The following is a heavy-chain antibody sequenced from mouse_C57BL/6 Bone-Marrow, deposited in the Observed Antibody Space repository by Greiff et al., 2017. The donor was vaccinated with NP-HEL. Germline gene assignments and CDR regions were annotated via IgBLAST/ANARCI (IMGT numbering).Heavy chain of an antibody. D-gene: IGHD1-1*01. J-gene: IGHJ2*01. CDR2: FHPYNDDT. V-gene: IGHV1-47*01. Sequence: VQLQQSGAELVKPGASVKMSCKASGYTFTTYPIEWMKQNHGKSLEWIGNFHPYNDDTKYNEKFKGKATLTVEKSSSTVYLELSLLTSDSSAVYYCSSLHYYGSPYFDYWGQGTTLTVSS. CDR3: SSLHYYGSPYFDY. CDR1: GYTFTTYP.